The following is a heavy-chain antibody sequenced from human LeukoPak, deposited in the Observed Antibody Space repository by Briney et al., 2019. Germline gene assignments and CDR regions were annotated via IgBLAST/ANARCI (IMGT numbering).Heavy chain of an antibody. Sequence: GGSLRLSCAAAGITFDDYAMCWVRQAPGKGLEWVAGISWNSGKTGYVDSVEARFTVSRHNAKTSLFLQMNSLRTEDAALYYCVAGSGYSPADAFYIWGQGTRVTVSS. CDR2: ISWNSGKT. J-gene: IGHJ3*02. CDR1: GITFDDYA. D-gene: IGHD5-18*01. V-gene: IGHV3-9*01. CDR3: VAGSGYSPADAFYI.